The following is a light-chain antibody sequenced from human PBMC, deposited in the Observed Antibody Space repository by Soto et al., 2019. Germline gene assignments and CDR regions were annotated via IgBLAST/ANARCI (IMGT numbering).Light chain of an antibody. CDR3: QQYNNWPPLT. CDR1: QSVSSN. Sequence: EIVMTQSPATLSVSPGEGATLSCRASQSVSSNLAWYQQKPGQAPRLLIYAASTRATGIPARFSGSGSGTEFTLTSSNLQSEDFAVYYCQQYNNWPPLTFGGGTKVESK. V-gene: IGKV3-15*01. J-gene: IGKJ4*01. CDR2: AAS.